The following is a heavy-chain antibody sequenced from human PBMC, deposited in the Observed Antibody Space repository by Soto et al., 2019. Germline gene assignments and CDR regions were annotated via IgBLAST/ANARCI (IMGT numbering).Heavy chain of an antibody. CDR1: GGSVSSGSYY. D-gene: IGHD3-10*01. Sequence: QVQLQESGPGLVKPSETLSLTCTVSGGSVSSGSYYWSWIRQPPGKGLEWIGYIYYSGSTNYNPSLKSRVTISVDMSKNQFSLKLSSVTAADTAVYYCAREPMVRGRGLDPWGQGTLVTVSS. CDR2: IYYSGST. CDR3: AREPMVRGRGLDP. V-gene: IGHV4-61*01. J-gene: IGHJ5*02.